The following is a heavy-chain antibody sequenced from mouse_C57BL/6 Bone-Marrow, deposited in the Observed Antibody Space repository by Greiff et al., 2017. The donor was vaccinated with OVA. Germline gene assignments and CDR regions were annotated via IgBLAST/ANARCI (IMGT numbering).Heavy chain of an antibody. CDR2: IYPGDGDT. V-gene: IGHV1-82*01. CDR3: AYYRAY. J-gene: IGHJ3*01. Sequence: QVQLLQSGPELVKPGASVKISCTASGFAFSSSCMSWVRQRPGKGLEWVGRIYPGDGDTYYPGKFKGKATLTADKSSSTAYMQLSSLTSEDSAVYYCAYYRAYWGQGTLVTVSA. D-gene: IGHD2-14*01. CDR1: GFAFSSSC.